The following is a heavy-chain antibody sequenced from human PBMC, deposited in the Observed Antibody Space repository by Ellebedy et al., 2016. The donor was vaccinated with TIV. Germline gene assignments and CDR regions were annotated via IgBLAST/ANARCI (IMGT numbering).Heavy chain of an antibody. CDR1: GFTFSAYW. Sequence: PGGSLRLSCAGSGFTFSAYWMHWVRQAPGKGLVWVSRINSDGSTTSYADSVKGRFTTSRDKAKNTLYLQMNSLRAEDTAVYYCARDHPLGIENFDYWGQGTLVTVSS. J-gene: IGHJ4*02. CDR3: ARDHPLGIENFDY. V-gene: IGHV3-74*01. CDR2: INSDGSTT. D-gene: IGHD7-27*01.